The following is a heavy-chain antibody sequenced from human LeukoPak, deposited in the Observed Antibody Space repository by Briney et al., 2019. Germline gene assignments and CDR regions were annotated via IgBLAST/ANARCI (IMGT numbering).Heavy chain of an antibody. CDR1: GYSISSGYY. J-gene: IGHJ4*02. CDR3: ARRVVATIRGDYFDY. Sequence: SETLSLTCTVSGYSISSGYYWGWIRQPPGKGLEWIGSIYHSGSTYYNPSLKSRVTISVDTSKNQFSLKLSSVTAADTAVYYCARRVVATIRGDYFDYWGQGTLVTVSS. V-gene: IGHV4-38-2*02. D-gene: IGHD5-12*01. CDR2: IYHSGST.